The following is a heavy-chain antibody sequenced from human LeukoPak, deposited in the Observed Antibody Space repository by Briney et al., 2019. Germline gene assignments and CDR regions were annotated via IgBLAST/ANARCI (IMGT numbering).Heavy chain of an antibody. CDR1: GYTFTSYA. V-gene: IGHV1-3*04. CDR3: ARGSYGAPDY. CDR2: INTGNGNT. D-gene: IGHD1-26*01. Sequence: ASVKVSCKASGYTFTSYAMHWVRPAPGQRLECMGWINTGNGNTKYSQKFQGRVTMTRDTSTSTVYMELSSLRSEDTAVYYCARGSYGAPDYWGQGTLVTVSS. J-gene: IGHJ4*02.